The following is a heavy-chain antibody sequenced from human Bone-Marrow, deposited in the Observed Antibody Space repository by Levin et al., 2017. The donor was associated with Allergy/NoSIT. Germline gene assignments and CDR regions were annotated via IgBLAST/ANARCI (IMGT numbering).Heavy chain of an antibody. V-gene: IGHV6-1*01. D-gene: IGHD3-10*01. CDR2: TYYRSKWYN. J-gene: IGHJ6*02. CDR3: ARGESSGSHPSYFYALDV. CDR1: GDSVTNNSVD. Sequence: LRLSCAISGDSVTNNSVDWNWIRQSPSRGLEWLGRTYYRSKWYNNYAESVKSRITINADTSQNQFSLQLNSVTPEDTALYFCARGESSGSHPSYFYALDVWGQGTTVTVSS.